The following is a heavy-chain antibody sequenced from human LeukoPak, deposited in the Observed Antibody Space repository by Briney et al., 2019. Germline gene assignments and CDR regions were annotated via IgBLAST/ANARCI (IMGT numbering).Heavy chain of an antibody. D-gene: IGHD3-3*01. CDR1: GFTVSSNY. CDR3: AKDYSGFGVVIIRSYFDY. J-gene: IGHJ4*02. CDR2: IYSGGST. Sequence: GGSLRLSCAASGFTVSSNYMSWVRQAPGKGLEWVSVIYSGGSTYYADSVKGRFTISRDNSKNTLYLQMNSLRAEDTAVYYCAKDYSGFGVVIIRSYFDYWGQGTLVTVSS. V-gene: IGHV3-66*02.